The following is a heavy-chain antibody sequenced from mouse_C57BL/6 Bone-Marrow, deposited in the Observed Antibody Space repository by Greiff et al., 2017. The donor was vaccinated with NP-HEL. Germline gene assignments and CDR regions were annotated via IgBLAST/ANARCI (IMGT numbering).Heavy chain of an antibody. V-gene: IGHV1-19*01. D-gene: IGHD2-3*01. CDR2: INPYNGGT. CDR1: GYTFTDYY. CDR3: ARGGIYDGYSHFDY. J-gene: IGHJ2*01. Sequence: EVQLVESGPVLVKPGASVKMSCKASGYTFTDYYMNWVKQSHGKSLEWIGVINPYNGGTSYNQKFKGKATLTVDKSSSTAYMELNSLTSEDSAVYYCARGGIYDGYSHFDYWGQGTTLTVSS.